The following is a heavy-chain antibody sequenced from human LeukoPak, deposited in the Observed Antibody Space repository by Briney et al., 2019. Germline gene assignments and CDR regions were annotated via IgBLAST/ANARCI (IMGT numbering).Heavy chain of an antibody. CDR3: AKSARFDWYIDY. CDR1: GFTFSSYA. D-gene: IGHD3-9*01. Sequence: GGSLRLSCAASGFTFSSYAMSWVRQAPGKGPEWVSSISGSGGSTYYADSVKGRFTISRDNSKNTLYLQMNSLRAEDTAVYYCAKSARFDWYIDYWGQGTLVTVSS. CDR2: ISGSGGST. J-gene: IGHJ4*02. V-gene: IGHV3-23*01.